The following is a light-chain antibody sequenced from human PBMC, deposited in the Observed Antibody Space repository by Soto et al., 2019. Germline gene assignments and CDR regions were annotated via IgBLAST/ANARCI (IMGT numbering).Light chain of an antibody. Sequence: QSVLTQPPSVSAAPGQKVTISCSGSSSNIGNYDVSWYQQLPGTAPKLLIYDNDKRPSGIPDRFSGSKSGTSLTLGITGLQTGDEADYYCGTWDSSLRGGVFGGGTKLTVL. J-gene: IGLJ2*01. CDR2: DND. CDR1: SSNIGNYD. CDR3: GTWDSSLRGGV. V-gene: IGLV1-51*01.